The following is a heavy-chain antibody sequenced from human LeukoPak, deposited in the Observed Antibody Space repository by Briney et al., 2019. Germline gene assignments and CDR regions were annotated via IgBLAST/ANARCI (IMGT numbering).Heavy chain of an antibody. D-gene: IGHD2-21*01. V-gene: IGHV1-2*02. J-gene: IGHJ5*02. CDR2: INPNSGGT. CDR1: GYTFTGYY. Sequence: ASVKLSCKASGYTFTGYYMHWVRQAPGQRLEWIGWINPNSGGTNYAQKFQGRVTMTRDTSISTAYMELSRLSSDDTAVYYCAGGGLGGGVWFDPWGQGTLVTVSS. CDR3: AGGGLGGGVWFDP.